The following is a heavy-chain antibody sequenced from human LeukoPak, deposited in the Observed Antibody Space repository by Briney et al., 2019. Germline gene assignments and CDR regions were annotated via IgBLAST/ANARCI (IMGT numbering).Heavy chain of an antibody. V-gene: IGHV4-30-4*01. CDR2: IYYSGST. CDR3: ARLYYYGSGLPAFDY. Sequence: SQTLSLTCTVSGGSISSGDYYWSWIRQPPGKGLEWIGYIYYSGSTYYNPSLKSRVTISVDTSKNQFSLKLSSVTAAGTAVYYCARLYYYGSGLPAFDYWGQGTLVTVSS. CDR1: GGSISSGDYY. D-gene: IGHD3-10*01. J-gene: IGHJ4*02.